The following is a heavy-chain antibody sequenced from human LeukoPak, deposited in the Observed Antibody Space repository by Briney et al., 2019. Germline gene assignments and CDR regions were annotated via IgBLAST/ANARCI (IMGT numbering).Heavy chain of an antibody. V-gene: IGHV4-61*02. Sequence: SETLSLTCAVSGYSISSGYYWSWIRQPAGKGLEWIGRIYTSGSTNYNPSLKSRVTISVDTPKNQFSLKLSSVTAADTAVYYCARDSGPTGLDYWGQGTLVTVSS. D-gene: IGHD1-1*01. J-gene: IGHJ4*02. CDR2: IYTSGST. CDR3: ARDSGPTGLDY. CDR1: GYSISSGYY.